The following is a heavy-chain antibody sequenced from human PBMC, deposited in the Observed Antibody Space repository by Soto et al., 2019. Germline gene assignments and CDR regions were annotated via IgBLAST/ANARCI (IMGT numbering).Heavy chain of an antibody. CDR3: GGSLRRMGAGYYYYYGMDV. V-gene: IGHV4-34*01. CDR2: INHSGST. Sequence: SETLSLTCAVYGGSFSGYYWSWIRQPPGKGLEWIGEINHSGSTNYNPSLKSRVTISVDTSKNQFSLKLSSVTAADTAVYYCGGSLRRMGAGYYYYYGMDVWGQGTTVTVSS. CDR1: GGSFSGYY. D-gene: IGHD3-16*01. J-gene: IGHJ6*02.